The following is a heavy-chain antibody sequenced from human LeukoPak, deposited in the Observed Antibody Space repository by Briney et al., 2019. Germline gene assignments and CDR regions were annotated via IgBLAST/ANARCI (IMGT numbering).Heavy chain of an antibody. CDR3: ARRGISYSSSFFAY. D-gene: IGHD6-13*01. Sequence: SETLSLTCTVSGDSIGGSNYYWAWIRQSPGKGLEWIGSVFYSGNTYYNPSLKSRVTISVDTSKNQFSLNLYSVTAADTATYYCARRGISYSSSFFAYWGQVTLVTVSP. CDR1: GDSIGGSNYY. CDR2: VFYSGNT. V-gene: IGHV4-39*01. J-gene: IGHJ4*02.